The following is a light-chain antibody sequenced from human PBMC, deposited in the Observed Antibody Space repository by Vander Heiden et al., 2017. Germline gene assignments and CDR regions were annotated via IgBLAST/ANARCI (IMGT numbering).Light chain of an antibody. Sequence: EIVITQSPLSLPFTPGEPASISCRSSQGLLHSNGYHYLDWYLQKPGHYQQLLIYLGSHRASGVPDRFSGSGSGTDVTMKISRVEAADVGVSSCRQALQTQWTFGQGTKVEIK. CDR1: QGLLHSNGYHY. CDR3: RQALQTQWT. J-gene: IGKJ1*01. V-gene: IGKV2-28*01. CDR2: LGS.